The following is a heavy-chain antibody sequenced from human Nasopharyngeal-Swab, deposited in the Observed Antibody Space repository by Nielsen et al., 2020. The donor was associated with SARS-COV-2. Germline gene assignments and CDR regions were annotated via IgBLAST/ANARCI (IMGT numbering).Heavy chain of an antibody. CDR1: GGSISSSSYY. J-gene: IGHJ4*02. D-gene: IGHD3-9*01. CDR3: ARDSPSILTGYYHFDY. Sequence: SETLSLTCTVSGGSISSSSYYWGWIRQPPGKGLEWIGSIYYSGSTYYNPSPKSRVTISVDTSKNQFSLKLSSVTAADTAVYYCARDSPSILTGYYHFDYWGQGALVTVSS. V-gene: IGHV4-39*07. CDR2: IYYSGST.